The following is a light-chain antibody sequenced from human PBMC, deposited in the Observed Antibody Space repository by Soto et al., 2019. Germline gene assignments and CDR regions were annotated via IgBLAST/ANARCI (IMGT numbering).Light chain of an antibody. J-gene: IGLJ1*01. CDR2: YDS. CDR3: QVWDSSSDHYV. V-gene: IGLV3-21*04. CDR1: NIGSKS. Sequence: SYELTQPPSVSVAPGKTARITCGGNNIGSKSVHWYQQKPGQAPVLVIYYDSDRPSGIPERFPGSNSENTATLTISRVEDEDEADYYCQVWDSSSDHYVFGTGTKLTVL.